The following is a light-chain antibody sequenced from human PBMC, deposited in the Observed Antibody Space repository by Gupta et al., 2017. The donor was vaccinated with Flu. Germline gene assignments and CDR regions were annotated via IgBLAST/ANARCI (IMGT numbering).Light chain of an antibody. V-gene: IGLV2-14*01. CDR2: EVS. CDR3: SSDTSSSTLV. Sequence: QSALTQPASVSGSPGQSITISCTGTSSDVGGYNYVSWYQQHPGKAPKLMIYEVSKRPAGVSSRFSGSKSGNTASLTISGRKEEDEADYYCSSDTSSSTLVFGGGTKLTVL. J-gene: IGLJ2*01. CDR1: SSDVGGYNY.